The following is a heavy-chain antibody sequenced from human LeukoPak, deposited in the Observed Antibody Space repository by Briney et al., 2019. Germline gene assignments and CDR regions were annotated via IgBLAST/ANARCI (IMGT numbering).Heavy chain of an antibody. V-gene: IGHV3-30*04. CDR3: ARDQLYYYGSGSLDY. D-gene: IGHD3-10*01. CDR2: ISYDGSNK. CDR1: GFTFSSHA. Sequence: GRSLRLSCAASGFTFSSHAMHWVRQAPGKGLEWVAVISYDGSNKYYADSVKGRFTISRDNSKNTLYLQMNSLRAEDTAVYYCARDQLYYYGSGSLDYWGQGTLVTVSS. J-gene: IGHJ4*02.